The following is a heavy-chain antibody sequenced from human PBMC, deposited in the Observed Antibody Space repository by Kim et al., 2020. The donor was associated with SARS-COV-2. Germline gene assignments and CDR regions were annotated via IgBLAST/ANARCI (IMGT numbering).Heavy chain of an antibody. J-gene: IGHJ4*02. D-gene: IGHD6-19*01. V-gene: IGHV4-39*01. CDR1: GDSISTSSDY. CDR2: VYSSGST. Sequence: SETLSLTCTVSGDSISTSSDYWGWIRQPPGKGLEWIGSVYSSGSTYYNPSLNSRVTVSVDTSKSQFSLRLTSVTATDTAVYYCARCRRSGLYYIDFWGQGTQVTVSS. CDR3: ARCRRSGLYYIDF.